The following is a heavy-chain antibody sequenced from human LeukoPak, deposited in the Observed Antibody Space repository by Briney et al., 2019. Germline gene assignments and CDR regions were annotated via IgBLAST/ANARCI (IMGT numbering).Heavy chain of an antibody. CDR3: AKDGAGTNYFDY. V-gene: IGHV3-30*18. D-gene: IGHD6-13*01. J-gene: IGHJ4*02. CDR1: GFTFSSYG. Sequence: PGGSLRLSCAASGFTFSSYGMHWVRQAPGKGLEWVAVISYDGSNKYYVDSVKGRFTISRDNSKNTLYLQMNSLRAEDTAVYYCAKDGAGTNYFDYWGQGTLVTVSS. CDR2: ISYDGSNK.